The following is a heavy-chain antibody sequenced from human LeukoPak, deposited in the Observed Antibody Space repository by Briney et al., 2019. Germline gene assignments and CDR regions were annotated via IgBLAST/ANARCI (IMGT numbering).Heavy chain of an antibody. Sequence: PSETLSLTCTVSGGSISNYYWSWIRQPPGKGLEWIGYIYYSGSTNYNPSLKSRVTMSVDTSKNQFSLKLRSVTAADTAVYYRARHVVAAAAHQYSFDYWGQGTLVTVSS. CDR3: ARHVVAAAAHQYSFDY. CDR1: GGSISNYY. V-gene: IGHV4-59*08. CDR2: IYYSGST. J-gene: IGHJ4*02. D-gene: IGHD6-25*01.